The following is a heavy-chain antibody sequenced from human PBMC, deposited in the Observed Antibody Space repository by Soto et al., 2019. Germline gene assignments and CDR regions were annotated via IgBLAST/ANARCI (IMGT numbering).Heavy chain of an antibody. D-gene: IGHD5-18*01. V-gene: IGHV4-31*03. CDR3: ARGDTAMAIDY. CDR1: GGSISSGGYY. Sequence: SETLSLTCTVSGGSISSGGYYWIWIRQHPGKGLEWIGYIYYSGSTYYNPSLKSRVTISGDTSQNQFSLKLSSVTAADTAVYFCARGDTAMAIDYWGQGTLVTVSS. J-gene: IGHJ4*02. CDR2: IYYSGST.